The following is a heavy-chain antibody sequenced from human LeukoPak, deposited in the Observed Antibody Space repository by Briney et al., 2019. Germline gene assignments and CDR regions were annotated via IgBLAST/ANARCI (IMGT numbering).Heavy chain of an antibody. J-gene: IGHJ3*02. CDR3: AKVSLVGATRNAFDI. Sequence: PGGSLRLSCAASGFTFSSYSMSWVRQAPGKGLEWVSAISGSGGSTYYAESVKGRFTISRDNSKNTLYLQMNSLRAEDTAVYYCAKVSLVGATRNAFDIWGQGTMVTVSS. CDR2: ISGSGGST. D-gene: IGHD1-26*01. CDR1: GFTFSSYS. V-gene: IGHV3-23*01.